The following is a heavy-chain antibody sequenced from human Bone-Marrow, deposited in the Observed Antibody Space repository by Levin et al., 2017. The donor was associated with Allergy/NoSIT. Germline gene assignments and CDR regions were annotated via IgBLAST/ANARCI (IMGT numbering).Heavy chain of an antibody. J-gene: IGHJ5*01. CDR2: INPGTSET. CDR3: ARAPTGQGFDS. V-gene: IGHV5-51*03. CDR1: GYMFSTYW. Sequence: GASVKVSCKASGYMFSTYWIHWVRQMPGNGLEWMGTINPGTSETRYSPSSQGQVTISVDKTTNTVYLQWSSLKASDTAMYNCARAPTGQGFDSWGQGTLVTVSS. D-gene: IGHD1-1*01.